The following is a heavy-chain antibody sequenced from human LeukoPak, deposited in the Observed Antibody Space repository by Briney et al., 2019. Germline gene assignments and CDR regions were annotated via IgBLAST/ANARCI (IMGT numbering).Heavy chain of an antibody. D-gene: IGHD3-10*01. CDR1: GGSISSSSYY. Sequence: SETLSLTCTVSGGSISSSSYYWGWIRQPPGKGLEWIGSIYYSGSTYYNPSLKSRVTISVDTSKNQFSLKLSSVTAADTAVYYCARRAYYYGSGSYPQPDYWGQGTLVTVSS. CDR3: ARRAYYYGSGSYPQPDY. V-gene: IGHV4-39*07. J-gene: IGHJ4*02. CDR2: IYYSGST.